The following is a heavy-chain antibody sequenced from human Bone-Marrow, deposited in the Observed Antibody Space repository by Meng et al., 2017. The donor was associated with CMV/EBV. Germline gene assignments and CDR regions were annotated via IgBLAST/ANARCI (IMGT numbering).Heavy chain of an antibody. CDR3: ARVGDYYDSSGYWD. V-gene: IGHV1-2*02. J-gene: IGHJ4*02. Sequence: ASVKVSCKASGYTFTGYYMHWVRQAPGQGLEWMGWINPNSGGTNYAQKFQGRVTMTRDTSISTAYMELSRLRSDDTAVYYCARVGDYYDSSGYWDWGQGNLVTGYS. CDR2: INPNSGGT. CDR1: GYTFTGYY. D-gene: IGHD3-22*01.